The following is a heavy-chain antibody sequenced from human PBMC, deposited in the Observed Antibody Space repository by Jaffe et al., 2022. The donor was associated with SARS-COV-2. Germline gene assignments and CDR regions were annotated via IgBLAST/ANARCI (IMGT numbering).Heavy chain of an antibody. J-gene: IGHJ6*02. Sequence: QVQLVQSGAEVKKPGASVKVSCKASGYTFTSYYMHWVRQAPGQGLEWMGIINPSGGSTSYAQKFQGRVTMTRDTSTSTVYMELSSLRSEDTAVYYCARDRTGTTAGYYYYYGMDVWGQGTTVTVSS. CDR1: GYTFTSYY. D-gene: IGHD1-7*01. V-gene: IGHV1-46*01. CDR3: ARDRTGTTAGYYYYYGMDV. CDR2: INPSGGST.